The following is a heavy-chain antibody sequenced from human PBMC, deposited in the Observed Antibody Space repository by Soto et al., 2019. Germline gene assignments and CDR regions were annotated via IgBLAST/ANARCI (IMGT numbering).Heavy chain of an antibody. D-gene: IGHD6-13*01. CDR2: INPHGGST. CDR3: AREMPSTAAAYFYYGLNV. V-gene: IGHV1-46*01. CDR1: RDTFTSYY. J-gene: IGHJ6*02. Sequence: ASVKVSCKAPRDTFTSYYINWVRQAPGQGLEWMGVINPHGGSTAYAQKFKGRATLTRDTSASTVYMEVSSLTSEDTAVYYCAREMPSTAAAYFYYGLNVWGQGTSVTVSS.